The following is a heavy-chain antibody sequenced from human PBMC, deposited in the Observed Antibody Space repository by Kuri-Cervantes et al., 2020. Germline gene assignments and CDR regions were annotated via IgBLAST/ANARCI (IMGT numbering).Heavy chain of an antibody. CDR2: INHSGST. J-gene: IGHJ4*02. V-gene: IGHV4-34*01. Sequence: SATLSLTCAVYGGSFSGYYWSWIRQPPGKGLEWIGEINHSGSTNYNPSLKSRVTISVDTSKNQFSLKLSSVTAADTAVYYCARASLTGPHFDYWCQGTLVTVSS. CDR3: ARASLTGPHFDY. D-gene: IGHD7-27*01. CDR1: GGSFSGYY.